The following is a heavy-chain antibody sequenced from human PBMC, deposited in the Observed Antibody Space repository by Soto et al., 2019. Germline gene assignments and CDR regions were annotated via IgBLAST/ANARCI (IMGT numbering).Heavy chain of an antibody. V-gene: IGHV4-4*02. D-gene: IGHD3-9*01. CDR2: IYHLGST. Sequence: PSETLSLTCAVSCDSITNSNWWSWVRHPAGKGLEWIGEIYHLGSTHYNPSLQSRVTISVDKSKNQFSLKMYSVTAADTAVYYCAKVPPGYDFGPWGQGTLVTVSS. CDR3: AKVPPGYDFGP. CDR1: CDSITNSNW. J-gene: IGHJ5*02.